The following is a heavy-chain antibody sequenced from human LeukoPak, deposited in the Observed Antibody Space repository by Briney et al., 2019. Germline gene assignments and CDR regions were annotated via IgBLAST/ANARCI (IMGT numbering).Heavy chain of an antibody. Sequence: GGSLRLSCSASGFTFSTYAMHWVRQAPGKGLKSVSAISGSGGSTYYADSVKGRFTISRDNSKNTLYLQMNSLRAEDTAVYYCAKVFPIVVVPAAETTDYWGQGTLVTVSS. CDR1: GFTFSTYA. J-gene: IGHJ4*02. CDR2: ISGSGGST. CDR3: AKVFPIVVVPAAETTDY. V-gene: IGHV3-23*01. D-gene: IGHD2-2*01.